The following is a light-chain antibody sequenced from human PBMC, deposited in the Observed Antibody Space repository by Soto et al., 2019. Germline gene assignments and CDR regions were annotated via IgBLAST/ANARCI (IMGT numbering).Light chain of an antibody. CDR3: QQYGSSWWT. V-gene: IGKV3-20*01. Sequence: IVLTQSPGTLSLSPGERATLSCRASQSVSSSYLAWYQQKPGQAPRLLIYGASFRATGIPDRFSGSGSGTDFTLTISRLEPEDFAVYYCQQYGSSWWTFGQGTKVDIK. J-gene: IGKJ1*01. CDR2: GAS. CDR1: QSVSSSY.